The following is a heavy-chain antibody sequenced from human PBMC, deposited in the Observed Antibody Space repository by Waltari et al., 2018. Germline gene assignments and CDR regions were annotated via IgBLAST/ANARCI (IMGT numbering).Heavy chain of an antibody. Sequence: QVQLQQWGAGLLKPSETLSLTCAVYGGSFSGFYWSWIRQPPGKGLAWIGEINHSGSTNYNPSLKSRVAISVDTSKNQFSLKLSSVTAADTAVYYCARGLPPYYYGSGKYGMDVWGQGPRSPSP. D-gene: IGHD3-10*01. CDR1: GGSFSGFY. J-gene: IGHJ6*02. V-gene: IGHV4-34*01. CDR2: INHSGST. CDR3: ARGLPPYYYGSGKYGMDV.